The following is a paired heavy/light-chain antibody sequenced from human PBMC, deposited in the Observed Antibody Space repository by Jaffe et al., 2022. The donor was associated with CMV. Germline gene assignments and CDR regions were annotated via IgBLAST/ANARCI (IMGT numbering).Light chain of an antibody. CDR3: AAWDDSLNGQGV. CDR2: SNN. CDR1: SSNIGSNT. Sequence: QSVLTQPPSASGTPGQRVTISCSGSSSNIGSNTVNWYQQLPGTAPKLLIYSNNQRPSGVPDRFSGSKSGTSASLAISGLQSEDEADYYCAAWDDSLNGQGVFGGGTKLTVL. V-gene: IGLV1-44*01. J-gene: IGLJ3*02.
Heavy chain of an antibody. CDR3: ARESGAVEEGYYMDV. CDR1: GFTFSDYY. V-gene: IGHV3-11*06. Sequence: QVQLVESGGGLVKPGGSLRLSCAASGFTFSDYYMSWIRQAPGKGLEWVSYISSSSSYTNYADSVKGRFTISRDNAKNSLYLQMNSLRAEDTAVYYCARESGAVEEGYYMDVWGKGTTVTVSS. D-gene: IGHD3-10*01. J-gene: IGHJ6*03. CDR2: ISSSSSYT.